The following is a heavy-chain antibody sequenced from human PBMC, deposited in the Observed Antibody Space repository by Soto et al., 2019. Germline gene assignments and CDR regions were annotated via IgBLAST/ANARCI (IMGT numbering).Heavy chain of an antibody. CDR1: GYTFTSYG. CDR2: ISAYNGNT. D-gene: IGHD1-26*01. V-gene: IGHV1-18*01. Sequence: QVQLVQSGAEVKKPGASVKVSCKASGYTFTSYGISWVRQAPGQGLEWMGWISAYNGNTNYAQKLQGRVTMTTDTSTSPAYMELRRLRSDYTAVYYCARDRPVGATNTEYFQHWGQGTLVTVSS. J-gene: IGHJ1*01. CDR3: ARDRPVGATNTEYFQH.